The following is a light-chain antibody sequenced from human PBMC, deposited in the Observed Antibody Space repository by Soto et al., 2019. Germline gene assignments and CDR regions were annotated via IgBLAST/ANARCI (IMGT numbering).Light chain of an antibody. CDR3: QQYAYSPWT. CDR1: QSVSSN. CDR2: GAS. V-gene: IGKV3-20*01. Sequence: EIVMTQSPATLSVSPGERATLSCRASQSVSSNLAWYQQKPGQAPRLVFYGASSRATGIPDRFSGSGSGTDFTLTISRLEPEDFAVYYCQQYAYSPWTFGQGTKVDIK. J-gene: IGKJ1*01.